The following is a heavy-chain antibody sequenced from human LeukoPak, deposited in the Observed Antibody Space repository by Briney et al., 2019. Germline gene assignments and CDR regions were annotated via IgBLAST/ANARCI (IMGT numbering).Heavy chain of an antibody. CDR3: QSRFLEWLLDY. J-gene: IGHJ4*02. CDR1: GGSFSGYY. V-gene: IGHV4-34*01. Sequence: KPSETLSLTCAVYGGSFSGYYWSWIRQPPGKGLEWIGSIYDTGSTFYNPSLKSRVIISVDTSKNQFSLKLSSVTAADTAVYYCQSRFLEWLLDYWGQGTLVTVSS. D-gene: IGHD3-3*01. CDR2: IYDTGST.